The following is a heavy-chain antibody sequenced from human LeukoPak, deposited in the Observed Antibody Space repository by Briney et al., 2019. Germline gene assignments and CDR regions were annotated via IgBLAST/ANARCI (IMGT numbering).Heavy chain of an antibody. V-gene: IGHV3-23*01. Sequence: GGSLRLSCTSSGFTFSSCAMSWVRQAPGKGLHWVSSISGSGSTTNYAYSVKGRFTISRDNSKNTLSLHMNSLRVEDTAIYYCAKEALTTVTTLADYWGQGTPVTVSS. J-gene: IGHJ4*02. D-gene: IGHD4-17*01. CDR1: GFTFSSCA. CDR2: ISGSGSTT. CDR3: AKEALTTVTTLADY.